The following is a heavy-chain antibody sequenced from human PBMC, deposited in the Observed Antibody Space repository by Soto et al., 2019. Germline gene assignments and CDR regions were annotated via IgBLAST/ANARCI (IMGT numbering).Heavy chain of an antibody. CDR1: GGSVSSPDYY. Sequence: PSETLSLTCTVSGGSVSSPDYYWSWIRQPPGKGLEWIGFFYYSGTTNYNPSLKSRVTISVDTSKNQFSLKLTSVTTADTAVYYCARAPPPNWFDPWGQGTLVTVSS. CDR2: FYYSGTT. J-gene: IGHJ5*02. V-gene: IGHV4-61*08. CDR3: ARAPPPNWFDP.